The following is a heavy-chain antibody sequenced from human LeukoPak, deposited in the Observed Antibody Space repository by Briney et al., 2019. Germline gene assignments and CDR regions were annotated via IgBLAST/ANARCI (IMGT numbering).Heavy chain of an antibody. Sequence: PGGSLRLSCAASGFTFSSYWMSWVGQAPGKGLEWVANIKQDGSEKYYVDSVKGRFTISRDNAKSSLYLQMNSLRAEDTAVYYCARDSEGGSYYFDYWGQGTLVTVSS. CDR2: IKQDGSEK. CDR3: ARDSEGGSYYFDY. D-gene: IGHD3-16*01. J-gene: IGHJ4*02. CDR1: GFTFSSYW. V-gene: IGHV3-7*03.